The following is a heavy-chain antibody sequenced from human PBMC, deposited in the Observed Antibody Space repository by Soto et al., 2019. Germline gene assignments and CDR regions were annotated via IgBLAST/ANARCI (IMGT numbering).Heavy chain of an antibody. V-gene: IGHV3-23*01. J-gene: IGHJ4*02. CDR1: GFTFSTFS. CDR2: ITGSGDYT. CDR3: TKEPAGNGDYEGLFDV. D-gene: IGHD4-17*01. Sequence: VQLLESGGGLVQPGGSLRLSCEASGFTFSTFSMSWVRQSPGKGLEWVSAITGSGDYTYYADSVKGRFTLSRDNSKNTLYLQMNSLGVDYTAIYLRTKEPAGNGDYEGLFDVWGQGTLVTVPS.